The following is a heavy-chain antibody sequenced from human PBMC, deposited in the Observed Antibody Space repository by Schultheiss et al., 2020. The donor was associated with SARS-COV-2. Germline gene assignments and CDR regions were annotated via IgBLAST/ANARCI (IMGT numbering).Heavy chain of an antibody. CDR2: IIPIFGTA. V-gene: IGHV1-69*13. Sequence: SVKVSCKASGGTFSSYAISWVRQAPGQGLEWMGGIIPIFGTANYAQKFQGRVTITADESTSTAYMELSSLRSEDTAVYYCARDTGWPAPFDYWGQGTLVTVSS. CDR1: GGTFSSYA. D-gene: IGHD1-14*01. J-gene: IGHJ4*02. CDR3: ARDTGWPAPFDY.